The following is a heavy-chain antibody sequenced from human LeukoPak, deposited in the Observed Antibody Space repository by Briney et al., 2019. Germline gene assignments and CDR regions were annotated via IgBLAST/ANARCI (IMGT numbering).Heavy chain of an antibody. CDR1: SFSGYY. J-gene: IGHJ5*02. D-gene: IGHD3-10*01. Sequence: SFSGYYWSWIRQPPGKGLEWIGEINHSGSTNYNPSLKSRVTISVDTSKNQFSLKLSSVTAADTAVYYCARDYYGSGSYYRFDPWGQGTLVTVSS. V-gene: IGHV4-34*01. CDR3: ARDYYGSGSYYRFDP. CDR2: INHSGST.